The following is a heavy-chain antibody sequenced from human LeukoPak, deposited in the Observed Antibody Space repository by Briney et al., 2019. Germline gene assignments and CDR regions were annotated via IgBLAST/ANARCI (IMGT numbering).Heavy chain of an antibody. J-gene: IGHJ3*02. D-gene: IGHD6-19*01. V-gene: IGHV3-66*01. CDR1: GFTFSGYA. CDR2: FYPGGST. CDR3: ARDGLVPDGFDM. Sequence: QPGGSLRLSCAASGFTFSGYAMSWVRHPPGKGLEWVSVFYPGGSTYYADSVKGRFTISRDNSKNTLYLQMNSLRAEDTAVYYCARDGLVPDGFDMWGQGTMVTVSS.